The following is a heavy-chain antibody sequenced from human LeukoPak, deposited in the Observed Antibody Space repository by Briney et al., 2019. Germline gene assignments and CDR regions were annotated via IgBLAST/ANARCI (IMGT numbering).Heavy chain of an antibody. V-gene: IGHV1-2*02. CDR2: FNPNSGGT. CDR1: GYTFTGYY. D-gene: IGHD2-2*01. J-gene: IGHJ4*02. Sequence: GASVKVSCRASGYTFTGYYIHWLRQAPGQGLEWMGWFNPNSGGTNYAPKFQGLVTMSSDTSIATAYMELNRLIPDDTAVYYCARTKPPCTSCLLLDYWGQGTLVTVSS. CDR3: ARTKPPCTSCLLLDY.